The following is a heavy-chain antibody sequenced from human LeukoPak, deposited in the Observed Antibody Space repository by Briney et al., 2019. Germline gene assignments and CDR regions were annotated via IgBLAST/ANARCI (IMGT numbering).Heavy chain of an antibody. V-gene: IGHV4-39*07. CDR2: IFYSGST. D-gene: IGHD3-22*01. J-gene: IGHJ3*02. Sequence: SETLSLTCTVSGDSISSLNSCWGRLRQPPGKGLEWIRSIFYSGSTYYNPSLKSRVTISVDTSKNQFSLKPGSVTAADTAVYYCSRDGDSSGYCYGVFVALDIWGQGTMVTVSS. CDR1: GDSISSLNSC. CDR3: SRDGDSSGYCYGVFVALDI.